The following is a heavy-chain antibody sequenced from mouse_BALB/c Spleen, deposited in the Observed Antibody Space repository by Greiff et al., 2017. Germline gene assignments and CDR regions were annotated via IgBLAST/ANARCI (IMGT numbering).Heavy chain of an antibody. CDR2: IDPYYGGT. D-gene: IGHD2-1*01. CDR3: ARMPSSYGNYEGYYAMDY. J-gene: IGHJ4*01. CDR1: GYSFTGYN. Sequence: EVQLQQSGPELEKPGASVKISCKASGYSFTGYNMNWVKQSNGKSLEWIGNIDPYYGGTSYNQKFKGKATLTVDKSSSTAYMQLKSLTSEDSAVYYCARMPSSYGNYEGYYAMDYWGQGTSVTVSS. V-gene: IGHV1-39*01.